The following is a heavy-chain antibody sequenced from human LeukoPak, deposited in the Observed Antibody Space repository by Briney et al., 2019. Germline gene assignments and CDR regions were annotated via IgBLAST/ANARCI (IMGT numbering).Heavy chain of an antibody. D-gene: IGHD3-22*01. Sequence: LPGGSLRLSCAASGFTFSSYGMHWVRQAPGKGLEWVAFIRYDGSNKYYADSVKGRFTISRDNSKNTLYLQMNSLRAEDTAVYYCAKSRYYYDSSGAHFDYWGQGTLVTVSS. CDR3: AKSRYYYDSSGAHFDY. CDR1: GFTFSSYG. V-gene: IGHV3-30*02. J-gene: IGHJ4*02. CDR2: IRYDGSNK.